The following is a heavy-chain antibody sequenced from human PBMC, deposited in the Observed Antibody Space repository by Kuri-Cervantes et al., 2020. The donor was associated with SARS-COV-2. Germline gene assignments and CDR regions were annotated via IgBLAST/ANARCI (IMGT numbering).Heavy chain of an antibody. Sequence: GESLKISCAASGFTFSSYAMHWVRQAPGKGLEWVAVISYDGSNKYYADSVKGRFTISRVNSKNTLYLQMNSLGAEDTAVYYCARDFFTMGRRGVDIWGQGTMVTVSS. D-gene: IGHD3-10*01. CDR2: ISYDGSNK. J-gene: IGHJ3*02. CDR3: ARDFFTMGRRGVDI. V-gene: IGHV3-30-3*01. CDR1: GFTFSSYA.